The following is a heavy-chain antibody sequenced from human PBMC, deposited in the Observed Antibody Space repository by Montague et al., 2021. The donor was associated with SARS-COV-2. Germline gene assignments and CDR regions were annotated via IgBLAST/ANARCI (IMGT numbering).Heavy chain of an antibody. Sequence: SLRLSCAASGFTFNTYGMSWVRQAPGQGLEWVSCISGSGGTYYVGSVKGRFAISRDTSNNTLYLQMNSLRAEDTAIYYCAKQRGTITTTFDYWGQGSLVTVSS. CDR3: AKQRGTITTTFDY. D-gene: IGHD1-1*01. CDR1: GFTFNTYG. CDR2: ISGSGGT. J-gene: IGHJ4*02. V-gene: IGHV3-23*01.